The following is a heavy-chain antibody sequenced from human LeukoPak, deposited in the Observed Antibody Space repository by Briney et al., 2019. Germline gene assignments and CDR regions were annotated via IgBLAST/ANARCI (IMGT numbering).Heavy chain of an antibody. CDR1: GFTFSSYS. J-gene: IGHJ6*03. V-gene: IGHV3-48*04. CDR2: ISSSSSTI. D-gene: IGHD6-6*01. Sequence: GGSLRLSCAASGFTFSSYSMNWVRQAPGKGLEWVSHISSSSSTIYYADSVKGRFTISRDNAKNSLYLQMNSLRAEDTAVYYCARRGTPYSSSSYHYDYYYMDVWGKGTTVTVSS. CDR3: ARRGTPYSSSSYHYDYYYMDV.